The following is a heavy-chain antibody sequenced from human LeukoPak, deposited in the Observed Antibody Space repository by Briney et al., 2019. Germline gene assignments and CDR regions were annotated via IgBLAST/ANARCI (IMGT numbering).Heavy chain of an antibody. Sequence: SETLSLTCAVSGYPISSGYYWGWIRQPPGKGLEWIGSIYHSGSTYYNPSLKSRVTISVDTSKNQFSLKLSSVTAADTAVYYCARGLFGESYDYWGQGTLVTVSS. J-gene: IGHJ4*02. CDR2: IYHSGST. D-gene: IGHD3-10*02. CDR3: ARGLFGESYDY. CDR1: GYPISSGYY. V-gene: IGHV4-38-2*01.